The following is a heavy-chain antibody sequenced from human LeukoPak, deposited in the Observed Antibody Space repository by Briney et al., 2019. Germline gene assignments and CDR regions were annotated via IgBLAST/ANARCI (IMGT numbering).Heavy chain of an antibody. Sequence: GGSLRLSCAASGFTFSSYWMGWVRQAPGKGLEWVANIKQDGSEKQYVDSVKGRFAISRDNAENSLYLQMNSLKAEDTAVYYCGRFTRSGDSVYWGQGTLVTVSS. D-gene: IGHD7-27*01. V-gene: IGHV3-7*04. CDR2: IKQDGSEK. CDR1: GFTFSSYW. J-gene: IGHJ4*02. CDR3: GRFTRSGDSVY.